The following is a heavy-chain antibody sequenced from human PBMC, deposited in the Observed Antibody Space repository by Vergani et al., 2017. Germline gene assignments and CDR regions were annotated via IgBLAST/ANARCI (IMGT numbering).Heavy chain of an antibody. J-gene: IGHJ4*02. CDR2: INSDGSST. CDR3: AREADYGSGTASEIDY. V-gene: IGHV3-74*01. Sequence: EVQLVESGGGLVQPGGSLRLSCAASGFTFSSYWMHWVRQAPGKGLVWVSRINSDGSSTSYADSVKGRFTISRDNAKNTLHLQMNSLRAEDTAVYYCAREADYGSGTASEIDYWGQGTLVTVSS. CDR1: GFTFSSYW. D-gene: IGHD3-10*01.